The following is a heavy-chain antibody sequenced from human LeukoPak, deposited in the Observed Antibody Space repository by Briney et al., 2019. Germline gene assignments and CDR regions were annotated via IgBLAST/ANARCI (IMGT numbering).Heavy chain of an antibody. CDR3: AREDAYCGGDCYYPDYYNYMDV. Sequence: SQTLSLTCTVSGGSISSGSYYWSWIRQPAGKGLEWIVRIYTSGSTNYNPSLKSRVTISVNTSKNPFSLNLSSVSAAATALYSCAREDAYCGGDCYYPDYYNYMDVWGKGTTVTVSS. CDR1: GGSISSGSYY. D-gene: IGHD2-21*01. CDR2: IYTSGST. V-gene: IGHV4-61*02. J-gene: IGHJ6*03.